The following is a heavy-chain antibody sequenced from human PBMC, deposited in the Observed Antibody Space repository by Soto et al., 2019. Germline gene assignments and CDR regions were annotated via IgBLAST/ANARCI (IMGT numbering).Heavy chain of an antibody. CDR1: EFTVSAYY. CDR3: ATGQQVRMADI. D-gene: IGHD6-13*01. Sequence: QVQLLESGGGLVKPGGSKRLSCAASEFTVSAYYMAWIRQAPGKGLDWISYISGDSRYTNYADSVKGRFTISRDNAKNSLYLQMNSLTVEDTAVYFCATGQQVRMADIWGQGTMVTVSS. V-gene: IGHV3-11*03. CDR2: ISGDSRYT. J-gene: IGHJ3*02.